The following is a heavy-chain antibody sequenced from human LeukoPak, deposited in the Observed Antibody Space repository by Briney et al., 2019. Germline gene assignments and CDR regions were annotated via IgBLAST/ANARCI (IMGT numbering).Heavy chain of an antibody. J-gene: IGHJ3*02. V-gene: IGHV4-30-4*01. CDR1: GGSISSGDYY. D-gene: IGHD3-10*01. Sequence: PSQTLSLTCTVSGGSISSGDYYWSWIRQPPGKGLEWIGYIYYSGSTYYNPSLKSRVTISVDTSKNQFSLKLSSVTAADTAVYYCARGRWFGELFGSTYAFDIWGQGTMVTVSS. CDR2: IYYSGST. CDR3: ARGRWFGELFGSTYAFDI.